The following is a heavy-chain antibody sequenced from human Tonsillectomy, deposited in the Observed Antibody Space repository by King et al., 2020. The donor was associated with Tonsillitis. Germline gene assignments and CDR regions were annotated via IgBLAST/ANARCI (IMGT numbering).Heavy chain of an antibody. D-gene: IGHD6-19*01. CDR1: GFTFRSYA. Sequence: EVQLVESGGGLVQPGGSLRLSCAASGFTFRSYAMNWVRQAPGKGLEWVSAISSSGNSTYYADSVKGRFTISRDNSKNTLYLQMNSLRAEDTAVYYCAKDRTPIAVAGDFDYWGQGTLVTVSS. CDR3: AKDRTPIAVAGDFDY. V-gene: IGHV3-23*04. CDR2: ISSSGNST. J-gene: IGHJ4*02.